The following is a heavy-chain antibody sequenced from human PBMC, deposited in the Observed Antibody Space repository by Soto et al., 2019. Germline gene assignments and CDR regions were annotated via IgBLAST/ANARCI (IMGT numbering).Heavy chain of an antibody. CDR2: ISWHSGSI. CDR3: AKDLGAAARTPWVDP. V-gene: IGHV3-9*01. D-gene: IGHD6-13*01. CDR1: GFTYDDYA. Sequence: EVQLVKSGGGLVQPGRSLRLSCAASGFTYDDYAMHWVRQAPGKGLEWGSGISWHSGSIGYTDSVKGRFTISRDNAKNSLYLQMNSLRAEDTALYYCAKDLGAAARTPWVDPWGQGTLVTVSS. J-gene: IGHJ5*02.